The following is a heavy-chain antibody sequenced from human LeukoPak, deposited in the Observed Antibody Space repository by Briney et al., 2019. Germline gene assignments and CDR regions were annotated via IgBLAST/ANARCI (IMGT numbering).Heavy chain of an antibody. Sequence: GGSLRLSCATSKFTFEDYGMSWVRQGPGKGLEWVSGINWNGGSTDYADSVKGRFTISRDNAKKFLYLQMNSLRAEDTASYHCARGGGYCRGGSCYQPLALWGRGTLVTVSS. J-gene: IGHJ2*01. CDR3: ARGGGYCRGGSCYQPLAL. V-gene: IGHV3-20*01. CDR2: INWNGGST. D-gene: IGHD2-15*01. CDR1: KFTFEDYG.